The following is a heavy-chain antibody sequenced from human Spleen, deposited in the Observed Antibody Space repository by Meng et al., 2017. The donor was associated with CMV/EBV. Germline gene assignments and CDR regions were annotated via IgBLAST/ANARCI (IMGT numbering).Heavy chain of an antibody. CDR3: VRLAGGVDY. Sequence: KVSCQASGYTFTGYKIHWVRQAPGQGPEWLGGINCNRGDTNYAQKFQGRVTMTRDTSISTAYMELSSLRSDDTAVYYCVRLAGGVDYWGQGTLVTVSS. J-gene: IGHJ4*02. V-gene: IGHV1-2*02. D-gene: IGHD3-10*01. CDR2: INCNRGDT. CDR1: GYTFTGYK.